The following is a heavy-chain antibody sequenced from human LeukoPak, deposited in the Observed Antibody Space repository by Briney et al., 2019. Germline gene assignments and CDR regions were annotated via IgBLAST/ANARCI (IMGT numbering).Heavy chain of an antibody. D-gene: IGHD3-9*01. Sequence: GGPLRLSCAASGFTFSSYEMTWVRKAPGKGLEWVSYISSSGSTIYYADSVKGRFTISRDNSKNTLYLQMNSLRAEDTAVYYCARDSSHHFDWLLSYYGMDVWGKGTTVTVSS. CDR1: GFTFSSYE. V-gene: IGHV3-48*03. CDR2: ISSSGSTI. CDR3: ARDSSHHFDWLLSYYGMDV. J-gene: IGHJ6*04.